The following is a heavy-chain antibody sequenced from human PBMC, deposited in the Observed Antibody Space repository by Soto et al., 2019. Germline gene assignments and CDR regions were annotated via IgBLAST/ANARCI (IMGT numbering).Heavy chain of an antibody. Sequence: SGPTLVKPTQTLTLTCTFSGFSLSTSGVGVGWIRQPPGKALEWLALIYWDDDKRYSPSLKSRLTITKDTSKNQVVLTMTNMDPVDTATYYCAHSIGCSSTSCYAVWFDPWGQGTLVTVSS. J-gene: IGHJ5*02. D-gene: IGHD2-2*01. CDR3: AHSIGCSSTSCYAVWFDP. CDR1: GFSLSTSGVG. V-gene: IGHV2-5*02. CDR2: IYWDDDK.